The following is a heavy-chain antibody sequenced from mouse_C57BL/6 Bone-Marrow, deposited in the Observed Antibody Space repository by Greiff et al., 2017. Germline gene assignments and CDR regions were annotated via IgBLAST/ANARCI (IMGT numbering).Heavy chain of an antibody. J-gene: IGHJ1*03. Sequence: VQLQQPGAELVKPGASVKLSCKASGYTFTSYWMQWVKQRPGQGLEWIGEIDPSDSYTNYNQKFKGKATLTVDTSSSTAYMQLSSLTSEDSAVYYCARRNYGSSAGYFDVWGTGTTVTVSS. CDR1: GYTFTSYW. V-gene: IGHV1-50*01. CDR2: IDPSDSYT. CDR3: ARRNYGSSAGYFDV. D-gene: IGHD1-1*01.